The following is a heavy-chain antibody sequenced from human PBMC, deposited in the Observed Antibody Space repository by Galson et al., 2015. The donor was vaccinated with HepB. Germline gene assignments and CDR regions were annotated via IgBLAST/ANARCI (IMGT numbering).Heavy chain of an antibody. D-gene: IGHD2-2*01. V-gene: IGHV3-30*18. CDR2: ISYDGSNK. CDR3: AKELRCSSTSCYEGDY. J-gene: IGHJ4*02. Sequence: SLRLSCAASGFTFSSYGMHWVRQAPGKGLEWVAVISYDGSNKYYADSVKGRFTISRDNSKNTLYLQMNSLRAEDTAVYYCAKELRCSSTSCYEGDYWGQGTLVTVSS. CDR1: GFTFSSYG.